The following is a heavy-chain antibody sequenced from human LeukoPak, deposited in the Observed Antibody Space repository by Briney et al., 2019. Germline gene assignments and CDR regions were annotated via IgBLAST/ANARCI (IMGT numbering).Heavy chain of an antibody. CDR3: AKAHPGFDY. Sequence: PGGSLRLSCAASGFTFTSYTMNWVRQAPGKGLEWVSSIGTSSTFIYYADSVKGRFTISRDNAKNSLFLQMNSLRAEDTAVYHCAKAHPGFDYWGQGTLVTVSS. CDR1: GFTFTSYT. V-gene: IGHV3-21*01. J-gene: IGHJ4*02. CDR2: IGTSSTFI.